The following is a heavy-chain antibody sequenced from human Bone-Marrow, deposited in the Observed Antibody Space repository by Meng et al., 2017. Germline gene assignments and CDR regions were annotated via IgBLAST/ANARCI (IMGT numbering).Heavy chain of an antibody. CDR2: IYYSGST. V-gene: IGHV4-59*01. Sequence: ESLKISCAASGFTFSDYYMSWIRQAPGKGLEWIGYIYYSGSTNYNPSLKSRVTISVDTSKNQFSLKLSSVTAADTAVYYCARASHYYDSSGYYVFDYWGQGTLVTVSS. D-gene: IGHD3-22*01. J-gene: IGHJ4*02. CDR3: ARASHYYDSSGYYVFDY. CDR1: GFTFSDYY.